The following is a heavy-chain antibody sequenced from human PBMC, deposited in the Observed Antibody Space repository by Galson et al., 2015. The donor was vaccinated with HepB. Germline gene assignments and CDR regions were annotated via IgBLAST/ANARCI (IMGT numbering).Heavy chain of an antibody. CDR3: TRPGIAVAGTFYYYYGMDV. CDR1: GFTFSGSA. Sequence: SLRLSCAASGFTFSGSAMHWVHQASGKGLEWVGRIRSKANSYATAYAASVKGRFTISRDDSKNTAYLQMNSLKTEDTAVYYCTRPGIAVAGTFYYYYGMDVWGQGTTVTVSS. J-gene: IGHJ6*02. CDR2: IRSKANSYAT. D-gene: IGHD6-19*01. V-gene: IGHV3-73*01.